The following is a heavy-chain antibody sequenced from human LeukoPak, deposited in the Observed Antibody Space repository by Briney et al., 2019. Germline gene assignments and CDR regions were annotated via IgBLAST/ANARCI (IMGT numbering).Heavy chain of an antibody. D-gene: IGHD2-2*01. Sequence: SETLSLTCAVYGGSFSGYYWSWIRQPPGKGLEWIGEINHSGSTNYNPSLKSRVTISVDTSKNQFSLKLSSVTAADTAAYYCARGRRSRFDPWGQGTLVTVS. V-gene: IGHV4-34*01. CDR1: GGSFSGYY. J-gene: IGHJ5*02. CDR2: INHSGST. CDR3: ARGRRSRFDP.